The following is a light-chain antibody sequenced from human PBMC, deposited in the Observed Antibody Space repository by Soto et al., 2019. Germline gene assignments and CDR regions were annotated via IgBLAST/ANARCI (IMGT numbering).Light chain of an antibody. Sequence: EIVLTQSPGTLSLSPGERATLSCRASQRLSSNYLAWFQQKPGQAPRLLIYGASRRATGIPDRFSGSGSGTDFTLTIPRLEPEDFAVYYCLQYGSSVWTFGQGTKVEIK. CDR3: LQYGSSVWT. J-gene: IGKJ1*01. CDR2: GAS. V-gene: IGKV3-20*01. CDR1: QRLSSNY.